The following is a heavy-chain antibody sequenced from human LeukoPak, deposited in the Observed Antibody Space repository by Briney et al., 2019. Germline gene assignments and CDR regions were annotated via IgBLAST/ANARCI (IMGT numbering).Heavy chain of an antibody. D-gene: IGHD4-23*01. V-gene: IGHV4-31*03. CDR3: ARDGGARNFDY. Sequence: TSQTLSLTCTVSGGSISSGGYYWSWIRQHPGKGLEWIGYIYYSGSTYYNPSLKSRVTISVDTSKNQLSLKLSSVTAADTAVYYCARDGGARNFDYWGQGTLVTVSS. CDR2: IYYSGST. CDR1: GGSISSGGYY. J-gene: IGHJ4*02.